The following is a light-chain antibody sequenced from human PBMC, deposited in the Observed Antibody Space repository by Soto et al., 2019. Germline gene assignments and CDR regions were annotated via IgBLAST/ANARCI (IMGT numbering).Light chain of an antibody. V-gene: IGKV3-15*01. CDR3: QQYNNWPQT. CDR2: GAS. CDR1: QSVSSN. Sequence: EIVMTQSPATLSVSPGERATLSCRASQSVSSNLAWYQQTPRQAPRLLIYGASTRATGIPARFSGSGSGTEFTLTISSLQSEDFAVYYCQQYNNWPQTFGQGTKLEIK. J-gene: IGKJ2*01.